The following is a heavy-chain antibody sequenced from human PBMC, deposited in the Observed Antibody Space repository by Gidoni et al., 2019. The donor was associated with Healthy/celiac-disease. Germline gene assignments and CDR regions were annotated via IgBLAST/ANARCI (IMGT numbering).Heavy chain of an antibody. CDR3: ARGGTAAGVPNWFDP. CDR2: INHSGST. CDR1: GGSFSGYY. D-gene: IGHD2-15*01. V-gene: IGHV4-34*01. J-gene: IGHJ5*02. Sequence: QVQLQQWGAGLLKPSETLSLTCAVYGGSFSGYYWTWSRQPPGKGLEWIGEINHSGSTNYNPSLKSRVTISVDTSKNQFSLNLSSLTAADTALYYCARGGTAAGVPNWFDPWGQGTLVTVSS.